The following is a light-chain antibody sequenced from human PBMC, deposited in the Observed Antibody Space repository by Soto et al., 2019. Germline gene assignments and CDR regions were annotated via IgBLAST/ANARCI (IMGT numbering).Light chain of an antibody. Sequence: DIQLTQSPSTLSGSVGDRLTITCRASQTISSWLAWYQQKPGKAPKPLIYDASSLESGVPSRFSGSGSGTEFTLPIRSLQPDDSATYYCQQYNNIGTFGQGTKVDIK. V-gene: IGKV1-5*01. CDR3: QQYNNIGT. CDR2: DAS. J-gene: IGKJ1*01. CDR1: QTISSW.